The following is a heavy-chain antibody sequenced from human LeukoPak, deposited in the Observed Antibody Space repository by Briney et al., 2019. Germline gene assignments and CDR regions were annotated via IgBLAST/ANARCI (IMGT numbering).Heavy chain of an antibody. Sequence: SETLSLTCTVSGGSSSSYYWSWIRQPPGKGLEWIGYIYYSGSTNYNPSLKSRVTISVDTSKNQFSLKLSSVTAADTAVYYCARITIFGVVAFDYWGQGTLVTVSS. V-gene: IGHV4-59*01. CDR2: IYYSGST. J-gene: IGHJ4*02. CDR3: ARITIFGVVAFDY. CDR1: GGSSSSYY. D-gene: IGHD3-3*01.